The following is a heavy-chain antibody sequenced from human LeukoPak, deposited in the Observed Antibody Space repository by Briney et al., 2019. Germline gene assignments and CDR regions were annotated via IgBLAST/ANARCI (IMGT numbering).Heavy chain of an antibody. J-gene: IGHJ4*02. CDR3: AREVSSGWSLRGYYFDY. CDR2: IYYSGST. V-gene: IGHV4-61*01. D-gene: IGHD6-19*01. CDR1: GGSVSSGSYY. Sequence: SSETLSLTCTVSGGSVSSGSYYWSWIRQPPGKGLEWIGYIYYSGSTNYNPSLKSRVTISVDTSKNQFSLKLSSVTAADTAVYYCAREVSSGWSLRGYYFDYWGREPWSPSPQ.